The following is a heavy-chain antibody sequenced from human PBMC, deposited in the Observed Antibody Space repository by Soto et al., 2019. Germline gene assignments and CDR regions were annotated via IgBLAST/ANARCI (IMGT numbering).Heavy chain of an antibody. CDR2: ISGSGSNT. CDR3: ARDRATFDY. D-gene: IGHD1-26*01. V-gene: IGHV3-23*01. J-gene: IGHJ4*02. CDR1: GFTFTSYA. Sequence: PGGSLRLSCAAPGFTFTSYAMSWVRLTPGKGLEWVSAISGSGSNTFYADSVRGRFTISRDNSKNTVFLQMNNLRAEDTAVYFCARDRATFDYWGQGTRVTVSS.